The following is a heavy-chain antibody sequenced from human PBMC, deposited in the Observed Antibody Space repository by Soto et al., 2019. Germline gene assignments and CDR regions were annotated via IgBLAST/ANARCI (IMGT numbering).Heavy chain of an antibody. V-gene: IGHV3-48*03. CDR2: ISNYGDVI. CDR3: VRDQYSSGWHGDV. J-gene: IGHJ4*02. D-gene: IGHD6-19*01. CDR1: GFIFSSFE. Sequence: EVQLVEFGGGLVQPGGSLRLSCAASGFIFSSFEMNWVRQAPGKGLEWVSYISNYGDVIHYADSVKGRFTISRDNAKNSLYLQMNNLRADDTAVYYCVRDQYSSGWHGDVCGQGTLVTVSS.